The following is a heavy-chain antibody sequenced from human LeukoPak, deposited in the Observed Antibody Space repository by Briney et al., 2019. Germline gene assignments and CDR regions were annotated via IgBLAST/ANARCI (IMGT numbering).Heavy chain of an antibody. J-gene: IGHJ4*02. CDR1: GFTFSSYE. Sequence: GGSLRLSYAASGFTFSSYEMNWVRQAPGKGLEWVSYISSSGSTIYYADSVKGRFTISRDNAKNSLYLQMNSLRAEDTAVYYCAREKEGGSNDHWGKGTLVTVSS. CDR3: AREKEGGSNDH. D-gene: IGHD2-15*01. CDR2: ISSSGSTI. V-gene: IGHV3-48*03.